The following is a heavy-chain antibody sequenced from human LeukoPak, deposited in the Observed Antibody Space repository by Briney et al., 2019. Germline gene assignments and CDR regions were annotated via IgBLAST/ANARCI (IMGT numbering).Heavy chain of an antibody. CDR3: AKDESLYYVDVEDAFDI. V-gene: IGHV3-9*01. CDR1: GFTFDDYA. Sequence: GRSLRLSCAASGFTFDDYAMHWVRQAPGKGLEWVSGISWNSGSIGYADSVKGRFTISRDNAKNSLYLQMNSLRAEDTALYYCAKDESLYYVDVEDAFDIWGQGTMVTVSS. CDR2: ISWNSGSI. D-gene: IGHD3-16*01. J-gene: IGHJ3*02.